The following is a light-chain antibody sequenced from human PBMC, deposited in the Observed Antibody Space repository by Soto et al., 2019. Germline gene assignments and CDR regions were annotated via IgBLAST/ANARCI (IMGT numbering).Light chain of an antibody. CDR2: KVS. J-gene: IGKJ5*01. V-gene: IGKV2-30*02. CDR3: MPATYWPT. CDR1: QSLVHSDGNTY. Sequence: DVVMTQSPLSLPVTLGQPASISCRSSQSLVHSDGNTYLTWFQQRPGQSPRRLIEKVSNRDSGVPDRFSGSGSGSVFTLKISRVEAEDVGVYYCMPATYWPTFGQGTRLEIK.